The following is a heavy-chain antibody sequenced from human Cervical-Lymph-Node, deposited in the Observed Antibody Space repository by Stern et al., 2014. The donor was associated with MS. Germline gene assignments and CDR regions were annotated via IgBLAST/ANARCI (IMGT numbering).Heavy chain of an antibody. CDR3: ARVTYYYDSSGYYRLFDY. CDR1: GGSISSGGYY. CDR2: IYYRGST. Sequence: VQLEESGPGLVKPSQTLSLTCTVSGGSISSGGYYWSWIRQHPGKGLERIGYIYYRGSTYYNPSLKSRVTISVDTSKNQFSLKLSSVTAADPAVYYCARVTYYYDSSGYYRLFDYWGQGTLVTVSS. D-gene: IGHD3-22*01. J-gene: IGHJ4*02. V-gene: IGHV4-31*03.